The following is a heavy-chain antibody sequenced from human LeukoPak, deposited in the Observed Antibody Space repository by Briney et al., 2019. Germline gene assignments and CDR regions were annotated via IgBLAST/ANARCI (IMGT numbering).Heavy chain of an antibody. Sequence: GGSLRLSCAASGFTFSSYAMHWVRQALGKGLEWVAVISYDGSNKYYADSVKGRFTISRDNSKNTLYLQMNSLRAEDTAVYYCARAPSEVGGFDYWGQGTLVTVSS. V-gene: IGHV3-30-3*01. CDR1: GFTFSSYA. CDR3: ARAPSEVGGFDY. CDR2: ISYDGSNK. J-gene: IGHJ4*02. D-gene: IGHD3-16*01.